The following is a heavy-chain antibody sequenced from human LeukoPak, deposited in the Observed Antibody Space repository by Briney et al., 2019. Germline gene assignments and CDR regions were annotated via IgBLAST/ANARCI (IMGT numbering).Heavy chain of an antibody. CDR3: ARGGGLDV. D-gene: IGHD3-16*01. CDR1: GFTFSSYW. J-gene: IGHJ6*02. V-gene: IGHV3-7*03. Sequence: GGSLRLSCAASGFTFSSYWMNWARQAPGKGLEWVASINHNGSVNYYVDSVKGRFTISRDNAKNSLYLQMSNLRAEDTAVYFCARGGGLDVRGQGATVTVSS. CDR2: INHNGSVN.